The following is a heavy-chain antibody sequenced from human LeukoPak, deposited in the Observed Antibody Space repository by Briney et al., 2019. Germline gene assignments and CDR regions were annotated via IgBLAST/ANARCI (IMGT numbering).Heavy chain of an antibody. J-gene: IGHJ4*02. CDR2: IYTSGST. CDR3: ARDHVWSSASYFDY. D-gene: IGHD2-2*01. V-gene: IGHV4-61*02. CDR1: GGSISSGGYY. Sequence: SQTLSLTCTVSGGSISSGGYYWSWIRQPAGNGLEWIGRIYTSGSTNYNPSLKSRVTISVDTSKNQFSLKLSSVTAADTAAYYCARDHVWSSASYFDYWGQGILVTVSS.